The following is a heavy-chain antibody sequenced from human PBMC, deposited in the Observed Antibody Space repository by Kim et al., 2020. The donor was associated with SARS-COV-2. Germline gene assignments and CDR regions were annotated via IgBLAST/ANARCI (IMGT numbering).Heavy chain of an antibody. CDR1: GYTFTSYA. Sequence: ASVKVSCKASGYTFTSYAMHWVRQAPGQRLEWMGWINAGNGNTKYSQKFQGRVTITRDTSASTAYMELSSLRSEDTAVYYCARGSIGITMGPVGFYGMDVWGQGTTVTVSS. D-gene: IGHD3-10*01. V-gene: IGHV1-3*01. CDR2: INAGNGNT. J-gene: IGHJ6*02. CDR3: ARGSIGITMGPVGFYGMDV.